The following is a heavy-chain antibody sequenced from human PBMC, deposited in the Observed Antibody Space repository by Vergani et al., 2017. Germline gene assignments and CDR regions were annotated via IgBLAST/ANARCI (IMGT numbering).Heavy chain of an antibody. CDR1: GESISSSSYY. Sequence: QVKLQESGPGLLKPSQTLSLTCTVSGESISSSSYYWGWIRQPPGKGLEWMGSIYYSGSTYYNPSLKSRVTISVDTSKNQFSLKLSSVTAADTAVYYCATGAGPFDIWGQGTLVTVSS. V-gene: IGHV4-39*01. CDR2: IYYSGST. D-gene: IGHD7-27*01. CDR3: ATGAGPFDI. J-gene: IGHJ4*02.